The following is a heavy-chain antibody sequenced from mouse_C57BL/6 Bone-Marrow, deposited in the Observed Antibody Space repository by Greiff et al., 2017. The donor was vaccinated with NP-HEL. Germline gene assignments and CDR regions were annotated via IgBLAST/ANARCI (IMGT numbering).Heavy chain of an antibody. Sequence: QVQLQQPGAELVKPGASVKLSCKASGYTFTSYGMHWVKQSPGQGLEWIGMIHPNSGSTYYIEKFKSKATLTVDKSSSTAYMQLSSLTSEDSAVYYCARVIYQRWFAYWGQGTLVTGSA. V-gene: IGHV1-64*01. CDR3: ARVIYQRWFAY. CDR2: IHPNSGST. CDR1: GYTFTSYG. J-gene: IGHJ3*01. D-gene: IGHD2-3*01.